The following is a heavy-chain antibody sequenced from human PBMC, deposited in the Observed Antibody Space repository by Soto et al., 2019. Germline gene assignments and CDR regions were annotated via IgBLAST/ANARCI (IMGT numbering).Heavy chain of an antibody. CDR2: ISGSGGST. J-gene: IGHJ3*02. D-gene: IGHD3-9*01. CDR1: GFTFSSYA. Sequence: GGSLRLSCAASGFTFSSYAMSRVRQAPGKGLEWVSAISGSGGSTYYADSVKGRFTISRDNSKNTLYLQMNSLRAEDTAVYYCATPYYDILTPDAFDIWGQGTMVTVSS. CDR3: ATPYYDILTPDAFDI. V-gene: IGHV3-23*01.